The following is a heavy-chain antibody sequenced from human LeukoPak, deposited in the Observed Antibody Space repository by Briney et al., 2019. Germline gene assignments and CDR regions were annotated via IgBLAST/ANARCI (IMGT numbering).Heavy chain of an antibody. CDR3: ARRVGDKDYFDY. CDR2: IHHSGST. V-gene: IGHV4-59*01. J-gene: IGHJ4*02. D-gene: IGHD1-26*01. CDR1: GGSISSYY. Sequence: NPSETLSLTCTVSGGSISSYYWSWIRQPPGKGLEWIAYIHHSGSTNYNNSLKSRVTISVDTSKNQLSLKLSSVTAADTAVYYCARRVGDKDYFDYWGQGTLVTVSS.